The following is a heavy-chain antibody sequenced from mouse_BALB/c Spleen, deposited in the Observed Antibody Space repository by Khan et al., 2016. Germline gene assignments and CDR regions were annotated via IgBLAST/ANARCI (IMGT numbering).Heavy chain of an antibody. J-gene: IGHJ1*01. Sequence: EVQLQESGPGLVKPSQSLSLTCTVTGYSITSDYAWNWIRQFPGNKLEWMGYISYSGSTSYNPSLKSRISITRDTSKNQFFLQLNSVTTEDTATYYCARGRYDGSRGYFDVWGAGTTVTVSS. V-gene: IGHV3-2*02. D-gene: IGHD1-1*01. CDR3: ARGRYDGSRGYFDV. CDR1: GYSITSDYA. CDR2: ISYSGST.